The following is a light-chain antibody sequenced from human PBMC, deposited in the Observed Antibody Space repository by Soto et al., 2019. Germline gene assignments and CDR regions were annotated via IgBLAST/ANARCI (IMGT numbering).Light chain of an antibody. V-gene: IGLV2-14*01. Sequence: QSALTQPASVSGSPGQSITISCTGSSSDVGGYNYVSWYQQHPDKAPKLMIYEVSNRPSGVSNRFSGSKSGNTASLTISGLQAEDEADYYCLSKASSISYVFGTGTKLTVL. CDR2: EVS. CDR3: LSKASSISYV. J-gene: IGLJ1*01. CDR1: SSDVGGYNY.